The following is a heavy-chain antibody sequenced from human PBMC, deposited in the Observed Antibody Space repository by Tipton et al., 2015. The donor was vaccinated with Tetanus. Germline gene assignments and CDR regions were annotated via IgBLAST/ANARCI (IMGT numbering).Heavy chain of an antibody. CDR1: GGTFTNYA. V-gene: IGHV1-18*01. Sequence: QSGPEVKKPGSSVKVSCKASGGTFTNYALSWVRQAPGQGLEWMGWDSGYSGNTIYARKVQGRVTMTTDTSTNTAYLELRSLRSDDTAVYFCARLVKQWLVPEDYWGQGTLVTVS. J-gene: IGHJ4*02. CDR2: DSGYSGNT. D-gene: IGHD6-19*01. CDR3: ARLVKQWLVPEDY.